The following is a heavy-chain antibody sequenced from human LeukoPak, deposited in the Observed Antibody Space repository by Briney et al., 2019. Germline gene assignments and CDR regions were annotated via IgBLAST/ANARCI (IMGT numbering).Heavy chain of an antibody. D-gene: IGHD6-25*01. CDR3: ARDRLFDY. J-gene: IGHJ4*02. Sequence: GGFLRLSCAASGFTFSSYGMHWVRQAPGKGLEWVAFIRYDGSNKYYADSVKGRFTISRDSTKNTLYLQMNSLRAEDTAVYYCARDRLFDYWGQGTLVTVSS. CDR2: IRYDGSNK. CDR1: GFTFSSYG. V-gene: IGHV3-30*02.